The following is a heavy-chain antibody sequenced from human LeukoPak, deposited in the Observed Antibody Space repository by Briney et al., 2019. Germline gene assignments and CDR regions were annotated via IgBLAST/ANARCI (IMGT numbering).Heavy chain of an antibody. CDR3: ARVVSAAKVGDY. D-gene: IGHD2-2*01. V-gene: IGHV4-61*01. CDR1: GGSVSSGSYY. Sequence: SETLSLTCTVSGGSVSSGSYYWSWIRQPPGKGLEWIGYIYYSGSAYYNPSLKSRVTISVDTSKNQFSLKLSSVTAADTAVYYCARVVSAAKVGDYWGQGTLVTVSS. CDR2: IYYSGSA. J-gene: IGHJ4*02.